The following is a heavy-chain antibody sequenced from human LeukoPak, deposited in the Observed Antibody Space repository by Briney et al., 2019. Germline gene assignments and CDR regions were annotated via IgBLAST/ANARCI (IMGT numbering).Heavy chain of an antibody. Sequence: PGGSLRLSCAASGFTFSSYAMSWVRQAPGKGLEWVSAISGSGGSTYYADSVKGRFTISRDNCKNTLYLQMNSLRAEDTAVYYCAKDGYCSGGSCYQVDYWGQGTLVTVSS. V-gene: IGHV3-23*01. CDR2: ISGSGGST. D-gene: IGHD2-15*01. J-gene: IGHJ4*02. CDR3: AKDGYCSGGSCYQVDY. CDR1: GFTFSSYA.